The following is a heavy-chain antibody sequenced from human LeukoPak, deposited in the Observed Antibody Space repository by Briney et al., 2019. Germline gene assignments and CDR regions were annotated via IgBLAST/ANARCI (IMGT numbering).Heavy chain of an antibody. CDR3: ARAHPGYSYGPPFIDY. J-gene: IGHJ4*02. Sequence: GASVKVSCKASGYTFTSYTMNWVRQAPGQGLEWMGWINTNTGNPTYAQGFTGRFVFFLDTSVSTAYLQISSLKAEDTAVYYCARAHPGYSYGPPFIDYWGQGTLVTVSS. CDR1: GYTFTSYT. D-gene: IGHD5-18*01. V-gene: IGHV7-4-1*02. CDR2: INTNTGNP.